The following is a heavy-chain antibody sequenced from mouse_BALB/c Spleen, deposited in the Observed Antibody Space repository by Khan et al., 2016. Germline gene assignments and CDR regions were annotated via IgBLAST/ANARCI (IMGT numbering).Heavy chain of an antibody. CDR2: ISDGGSYT. D-gene: IGHD2-4*01. CDR3: SREGLRRGFAY. V-gene: IGHV5-4*02. CDR1: GFTFSDYY. Sequence: EVELVESGGGLVKPGGSLKLSCAASGFTFSDYYMYWVRQTPEKRLEWVATISDGGSYTYYPDSVKGRFTISRDNAKNNLYLQMSSLKSEDNAMYYLSREGLRRGFAYWGQGTLVTVSA. J-gene: IGHJ3*01.